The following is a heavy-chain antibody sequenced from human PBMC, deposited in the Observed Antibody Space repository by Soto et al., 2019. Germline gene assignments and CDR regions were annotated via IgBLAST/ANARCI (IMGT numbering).Heavy chain of an antibody. V-gene: IGHV3-23*01. CDR2: SSGSGGST. CDR1: GFTFSSYG. D-gene: IGHD6-13*01. Sequence: EVQLLESGGGLVQPGGSLRLSCAASGFTFSSYGMIWVRQAPGKGLEWVSGSSGSGGSTYYADSVKGRFTISRDNPKNTLYLKMNRLRAEDTAVYYCAKEGRYSSRRGYFDYWGQGTLVTVSS. CDR3: AKEGRYSSRRGYFDY. J-gene: IGHJ4*02.